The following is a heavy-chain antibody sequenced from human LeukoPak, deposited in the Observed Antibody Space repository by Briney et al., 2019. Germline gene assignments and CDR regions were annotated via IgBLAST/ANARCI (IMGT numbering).Heavy chain of an antibody. CDR1: GFTFSSYA. V-gene: IGHV3-30-3*01. CDR3: VRDFVGYSYGY. Sequence: GGSLRLSCAASGFTFSSYAMHWVRQAPGKGLEWVAVISYDGSNKYYADSVKGRFTISRDNSKNTLYLQMNSLRAEDTAVYHCVRDFVGYSYGYWGQGTLVTVSS. J-gene: IGHJ4*02. D-gene: IGHD5-18*01. CDR2: ISYDGSNK.